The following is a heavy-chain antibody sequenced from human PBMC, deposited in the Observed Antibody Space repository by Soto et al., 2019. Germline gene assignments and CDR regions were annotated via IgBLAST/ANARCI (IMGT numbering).Heavy chain of an antibody. V-gene: IGHV4-39*01. D-gene: IGHD5-18*01. CDR1: GGSISSSNYY. J-gene: IGHJ4*02. CDR2: IYYSGGT. CDR3: ARRAYSYGQGDY. Sequence: PSETLSLTCTVSGGSISSSNYYWGWIRQPPGKGLEWIGSIYYSGGTYYSPSLQSRVTISVDTSQNQFSLKLSSVTAADTAVYYCARRAYSYGQGDYWGQGTLVTVSS.